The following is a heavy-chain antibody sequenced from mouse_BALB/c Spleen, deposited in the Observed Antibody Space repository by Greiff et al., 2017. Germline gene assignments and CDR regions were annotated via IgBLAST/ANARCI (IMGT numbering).Heavy chain of an antibody. D-gene: IGHD2-3*01. CDR1: GYTFTSYW. Sequence: QVQLQQSGAELARPGASVKLSCKASGYTFTSYWMQWVKQRPGQGLEWIGAIYPGDGDTRYTQKFKGKATLTADKSSSTAYMQLSSLASEDSAVYYCARSDGYYEGGYFDYWGQGTTLTVSS. CDR3: ARSDGYYEGGYFDY. V-gene: IGHV1-87*01. J-gene: IGHJ2*01. CDR2: IYPGDGDT.